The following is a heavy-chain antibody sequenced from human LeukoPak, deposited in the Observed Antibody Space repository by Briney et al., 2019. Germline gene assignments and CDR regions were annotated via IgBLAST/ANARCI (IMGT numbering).Heavy chain of an antibody. D-gene: IGHD5-12*01. CDR3: VRSGYDYDWFDP. V-gene: IGHV1-69*08. Sequence: ASVKVSCMASGGSFSDYSISWVRQAPGQGREWMGRIIAILDTAHYAQKFQGRFTITADKSTTTVYMELSSLRADDTAVYYCVRSGYDYDWFDPWGQGTLVTVSS. J-gene: IGHJ5*02. CDR1: GGSFSDYS. CDR2: IIAILDTA.